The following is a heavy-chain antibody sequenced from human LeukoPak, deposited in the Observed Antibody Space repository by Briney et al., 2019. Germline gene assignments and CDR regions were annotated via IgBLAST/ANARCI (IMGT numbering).Heavy chain of an antibody. CDR1: GYTFNNHG. J-gene: IGHJ1*01. D-gene: IGHD6-19*01. CDR3: AITIAVAGKPPLYFQH. V-gene: IGHV1-8*02. Sequence: GASVKVSCKASGYTFNNHGINWVRQATGQGLEWMGWMNPNSGNTGYAQKFQGRVTMTRNTSISTAYMELSSLRSEDTAVYYCAITIAVAGKPPLYFQHWGQGTLVTVSS. CDR2: MNPNSGNT.